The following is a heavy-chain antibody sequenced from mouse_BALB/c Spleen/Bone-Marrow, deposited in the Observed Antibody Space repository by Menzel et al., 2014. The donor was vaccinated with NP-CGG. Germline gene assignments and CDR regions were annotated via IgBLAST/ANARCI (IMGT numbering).Heavy chain of an antibody. CDR2: INPYNDGT. Sequence: VQLQQSGPELVKPGASVKMSCKASGYTFTAYVMHWVKQKPGQGLEWIGYINPYNDGTNYIEKFKGKATLTSDIPSSTAYMELSSLTSEDSAVYYCAREGWLLRFDYWGQAPLSQSPQ. D-gene: IGHD2-3*01. V-gene: IGHV1-14*01. J-gene: IGHJ2*01. CDR1: GYTFTAYV. CDR3: AREGWLLRFDY.